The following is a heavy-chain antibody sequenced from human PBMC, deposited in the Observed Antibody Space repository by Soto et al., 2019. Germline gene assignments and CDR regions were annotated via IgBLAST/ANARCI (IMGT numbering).Heavy chain of an antibody. Sequence: TLSLTCTVSGGSISSSSYYWGWIRQPPGKGLEWIGSIYYSGSTYYNPSLKSRVTISVDTSKNQFSLKLSSVTAADTAVYYCARRGYSYGYYFDYWGQGTLVTVSS. CDR3: ARRGYSYGYYFDY. D-gene: IGHD5-18*01. J-gene: IGHJ4*02. V-gene: IGHV4-39*01. CDR1: GGSISSSSYY. CDR2: IYYSGST.